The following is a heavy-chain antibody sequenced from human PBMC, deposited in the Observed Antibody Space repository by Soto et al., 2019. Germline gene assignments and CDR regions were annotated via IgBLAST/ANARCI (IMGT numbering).Heavy chain of an antibody. Sequence: GGSLRLSCAASGFTFSSYGMHWVRQAPGKGLEWVAVISYDGSNKYYADSVKGRFTISRDNSKNTLYLQMNSLRAEDTAVYYCAKDGRSYGSGSYYPDDYWGQGTLVTVSS. D-gene: IGHD3-10*01. CDR1: GFTFSSYG. CDR3: AKDGRSYGSGSYYPDDY. V-gene: IGHV3-30*18. J-gene: IGHJ4*02. CDR2: ISYDGSNK.